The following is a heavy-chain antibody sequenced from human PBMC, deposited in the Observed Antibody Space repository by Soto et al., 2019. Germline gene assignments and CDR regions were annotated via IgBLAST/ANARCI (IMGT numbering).Heavy chain of an antibody. CDR1: GSSISSYY. V-gene: IGHV4-59*01. CDR3: ARGKGITIFGVVSTDRNWFDP. D-gene: IGHD3-3*01. Sequence: SETLSLTCTVSGSSISSYYWSWIRQPPGKGLEWIGYIYYSGSTNYNPSLKSRVTISVETSKNQFSLKLSSVTAADTAVYYCARGKGITIFGVVSTDRNWFDPWGQGTLVTVSS. J-gene: IGHJ5*02. CDR2: IYYSGST.